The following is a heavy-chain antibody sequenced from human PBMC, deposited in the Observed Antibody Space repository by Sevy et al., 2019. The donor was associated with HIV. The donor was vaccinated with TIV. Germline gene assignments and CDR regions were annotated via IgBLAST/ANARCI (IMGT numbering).Heavy chain of an antibody. CDR1: RFTFTDYT. D-gene: IGHD2-15*01. J-gene: IGHJ4*02. CDR2: ISEDGTVK. V-gene: IGHV3-30-3*01. CDR3: ARESASCYDY. Sequence: GGSLRLSCAASRFTFTDYTMHWVRQAPGKGLEWVAVISEDGTVKYYSDSVKGRFTISRDNSKYTLFLQMNSMIPEDTAVYYCARESASCYDYWGQGTLVTVSS.